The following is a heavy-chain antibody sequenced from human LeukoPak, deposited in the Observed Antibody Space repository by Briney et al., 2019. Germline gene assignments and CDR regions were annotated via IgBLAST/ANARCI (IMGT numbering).Heavy chain of an antibody. Sequence: ASVKVSCKASGYSFSRYGISWVRQAPGQGLEWMGWISAYNGNTNYAQKLQGRVTMTTDTSTSTAYMELRSLRSDDTAVYYCARLYILTGYSPGYYFDYWGQGTLVTVSS. J-gene: IGHJ4*02. CDR1: GYSFSRYG. CDR3: ARLYILTGYSPGYYFDY. D-gene: IGHD3-9*01. CDR2: ISAYNGNT. V-gene: IGHV1-18*01.